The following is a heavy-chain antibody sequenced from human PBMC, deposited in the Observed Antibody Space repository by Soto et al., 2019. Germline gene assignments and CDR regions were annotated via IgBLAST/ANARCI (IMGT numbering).Heavy chain of an antibody. D-gene: IGHD3-9*01. J-gene: IGHJ3*02. CDR2: ISGSGGST. V-gene: IGHV3-23*01. Sequence: EVQLLESGEGLVQPGGSLRLSCAASGFTFSSYAMSWVRQAPGKGLEWVSAISGSGGSTYYADSVKGRFTISRDNSKNTLYLQMNSLRAEDTAVYYCATRARYYDILTGYPRIDAFDIWGQGTMVTVSS. CDR1: GFTFSSYA. CDR3: ATRARYYDILTGYPRIDAFDI.